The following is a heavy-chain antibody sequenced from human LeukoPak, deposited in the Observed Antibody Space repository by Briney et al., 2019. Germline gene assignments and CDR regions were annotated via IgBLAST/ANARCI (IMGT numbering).Heavy chain of an antibody. CDR1: GFTFSSYS. CDR3: ARTGYYDFWSGYYNQY. V-gene: IGHV3-21*01. Sequence: GGSLRLSCAASGFTFSSYSMNWVRQAPGKGLEWVSSISSSSSYIYYADPVKGRFTISRDNAKNSLYLQMDSLRAEDTAVYYCARTGYYDFWSGYYNQYWGQGTLVTVSS. CDR2: ISSSSSYI. J-gene: IGHJ4*02. D-gene: IGHD3-3*01.